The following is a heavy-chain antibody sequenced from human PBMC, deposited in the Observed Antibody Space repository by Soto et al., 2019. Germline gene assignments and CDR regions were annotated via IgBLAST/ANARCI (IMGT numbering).Heavy chain of an antibody. J-gene: IGHJ5*02. D-gene: IGHD3-16*01. Sequence: EVQLVESGGGVVWPGGSLRLSCAASGFTFDDYGMSWVRQVPGKGLEWISGVHSNGDRSGYANYVKGRFTISRDNAKSWRYLQIISVRVDDTALYHCAREFGSVWAPPWGYPWCQGTLVCVPS. V-gene: IGHV3-20*01. CDR1: GFTFDDYG. CDR3: AREFGSVWAPPWGYP. CDR2: VHSNGDRS.